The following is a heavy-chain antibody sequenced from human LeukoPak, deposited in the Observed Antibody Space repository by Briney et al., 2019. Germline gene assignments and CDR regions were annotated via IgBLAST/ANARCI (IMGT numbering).Heavy chain of an antibody. J-gene: IGHJ4*02. D-gene: IGHD1-26*01. CDR2: ISWSSANV. CDR3: AKDMGSGSYKGFLDY. CDR1: GFTFDDYA. Sequence: GGSLRLSCAASGFTFDDYAMHWVRQDPGKGLEWVSGISWSSANVGYADSVKGRFTISRDNAKNSLYLQMNSLRVEDTALYYCAKDMGSGSYKGFLDYWGQGTLVTVSS. V-gene: IGHV3-9*01.